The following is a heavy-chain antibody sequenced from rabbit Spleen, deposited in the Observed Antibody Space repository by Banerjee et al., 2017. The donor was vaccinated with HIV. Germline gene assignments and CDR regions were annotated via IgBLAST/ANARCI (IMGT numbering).Heavy chain of an antibody. CDR3: ARDTGTSFSTYGMDL. J-gene: IGHJ3*01. CDR1: SVSFTLSSY. CDR2: IDTGGRDFT. Sequence: QSLEESGGDLVQPGASLTLTCTASSVSFTLSSYMCWVHQAPGKGLEWIACIDTGGRDFTYYATWAKGRFTISKTSSTTVTLQMTSLTVADTATYFCARDTGTSFSTYGMDLWGQGTLVTVS. V-gene: IGHV1S40*01. D-gene: IGHD8-1*01.